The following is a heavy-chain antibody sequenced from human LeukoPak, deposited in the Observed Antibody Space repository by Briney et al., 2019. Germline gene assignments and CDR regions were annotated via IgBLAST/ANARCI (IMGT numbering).Heavy chain of an antibody. V-gene: IGHV4-34*01. CDR3: ARVNCGGDCYIPGDYYYYMDV. CDR1: GGSFSGYY. CDR2: INHSGST. Sequence: SETLSLTCAVYGGSFSGYYWSWIRQPPGKGLEWIGEINHSGSTNYNPSLKSRVTISVDTSKNQFSLKLSSVTAADTAVYYCARVNCGGDCYIPGDYYYYMDVWGKGTTVTVSS. D-gene: IGHD2-21*01. J-gene: IGHJ6*03.